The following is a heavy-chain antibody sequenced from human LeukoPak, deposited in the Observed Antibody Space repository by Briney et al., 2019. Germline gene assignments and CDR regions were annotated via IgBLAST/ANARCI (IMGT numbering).Heavy chain of an antibody. CDR2: IYYSGST. V-gene: IGHV4-59*01. CDR3: AREQSDAFDI. CDR1: GGSISSYY. D-gene: IGHD4-11*01. Sequence: SETLSLTCTVSGGSISSYYWSWIRQPPGKGLEWIGYIYYSGSTNYNLSLKSRVTISVDTSKNQFSLKLSSVTAADTAVYYCAREQSDAFDIWGQGTMVTVSS. J-gene: IGHJ3*02.